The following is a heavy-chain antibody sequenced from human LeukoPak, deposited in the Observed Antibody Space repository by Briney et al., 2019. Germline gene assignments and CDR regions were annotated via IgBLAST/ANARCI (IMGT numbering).Heavy chain of an antibody. D-gene: IGHD3-22*01. CDR1: GFTFSNYG. Sequence: GGSLRLSCAASGFTFSNYGMHWVRQAPGTGLEWVAFIPYDGSNKYYADSVKGRFTISRDNSKNTLYLQMNSLRADDTAMYYCARNVGSGYYYYFDYWGQGTLVTVSS. V-gene: IGHV3-30*02. J-gene: IGHJ4*02. CDR3: ARNVGSGYYYYFDY. CDR2: IPYDGSNK.